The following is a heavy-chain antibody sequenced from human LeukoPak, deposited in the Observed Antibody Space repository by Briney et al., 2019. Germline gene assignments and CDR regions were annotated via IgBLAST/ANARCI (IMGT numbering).Heavy chain of an antibody. V-gene: IGHV4-34*01. D-gene: IGHD6-13*01. CDR3: ARVPRGFRSSWYVD. J-gene: IGHJ4*02. CDR1: GGSFSGYY. Sequence: SETLSLTCAVYGGSFSGYYWSWIRQPPGKGLEWIGEINHSGSTNYNPSLKSRVTISVDTSKNQFSLKLSSVTAANTAVYYCARVPRGFRSSWYVDWGQGTLVTVSS. CDR2: INHSGST.